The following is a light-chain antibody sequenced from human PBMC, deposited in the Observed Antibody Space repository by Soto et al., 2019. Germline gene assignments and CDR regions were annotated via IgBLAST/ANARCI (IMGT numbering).Light chain of an antibody. V-gene: IGLV1-47*02. CDR3: AAWDDRLSGVV. CDR2: AND. J-gene: IGLJ3*02. CDR1: TSNIGRHS. Sequence: QSVLTQPPSTSGAPGQRVTISCSGSTSNIGRHSVNWYRQVPGTAPKVIMFANDERPSGVPDRISGSRSGTSASLAISGLRSEDEAGYYCAAWDDRLSGVVFGGGTKLTVL.